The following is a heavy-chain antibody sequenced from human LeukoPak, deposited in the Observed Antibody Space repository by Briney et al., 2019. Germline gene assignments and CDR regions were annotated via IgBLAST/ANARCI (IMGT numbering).Heavy chain of an antibody. CDR1: GFTFSSYA. Sequence: GGSLRLSCAASGFTFSSYAMSWVRQAPGKGLEWVSAISGSGGSTYYADSVKGRFTISRDNSKNTLYLQMNSLRAEDTAVYYCAQTIVERYSYGYVPQHCGQGTLVTVSS. V-gene: IGHV3-23*01. CDR3: AQTIVERYSYGYVPQH. D-gene: IGHD5-18*01. CDR2: ISGSGGST. J-gene: IGHJ4*02.